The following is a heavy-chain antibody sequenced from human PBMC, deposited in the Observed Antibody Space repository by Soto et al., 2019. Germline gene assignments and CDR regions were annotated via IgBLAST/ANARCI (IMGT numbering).Heavy chain of an antibody. J-gene: IGHJ6*02. CDR1: GFTFSSYE. CDR3: ARTAIVVVTGIRYYYYGMDV. D-gene: IGHD2-21*02. CDR2: ISSSGSTI. V-gene: IGHV3-48*03. Sequence: EVQLLESGGGLVQPGGSLRLSCAASGFTFSSYEMNWVRQAPGKGLEWVSYISSSGSTIYYADSVKGRFTISRDNAKNSLYLQMNSLRAEDTAVYYCARTAIVVVTGIRYYYYGMDVWGQGTTVTVSS.